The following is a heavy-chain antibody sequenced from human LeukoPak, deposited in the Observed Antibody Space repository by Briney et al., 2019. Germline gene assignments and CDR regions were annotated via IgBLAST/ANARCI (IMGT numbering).Heavy chain of an antibody. Sequence: RASVKVSCKVSGYTLTELSMHWVRQAPGKGLEWMGGFDPEDGETIYAQKFQGRVTITADESTSTAYMELSSLRSEDTAVYYCAREGGNYYDSSGYYYGGYWGQGTLVTVSS. D-gene: IGHD3-22*01. CDR3: AREGGNYYDSSGYYYGGY. V-gene: IGHV1-24*01. CDR2: FDPEDGET. J-gene: IGHJ4*02. CDR1: GYTLTELS.